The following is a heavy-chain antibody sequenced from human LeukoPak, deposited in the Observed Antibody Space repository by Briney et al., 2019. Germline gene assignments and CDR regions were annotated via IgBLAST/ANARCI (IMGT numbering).Heavy chain of an antibody. D-gene: IGHD3-3*01. J-gene: IGHJ4*02. V-gene: IGHV4-39*07. Sequence: SETPSLTCAISGGSISGTPYYWGWIRQPPGMGLEWIGSIYYSGSPYYIPSLKSRPTISVDTSKNQFSLKLTSVTAADTAVYYCARASTIFGHFAYWGRGTLVTVSS. CDR2: IYYSGSP. CDR3: ARASTIFGHFAY. CDR1: GGSISGTPYY.